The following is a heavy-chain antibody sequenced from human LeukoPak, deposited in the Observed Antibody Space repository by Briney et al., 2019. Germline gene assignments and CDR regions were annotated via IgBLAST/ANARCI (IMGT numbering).Heavy chain of an antibody. V-gene: IGHV4-59*01. J-gene: IGHJ4*02. CDR3: ARAFSSSSFYFNY. D-gene: IGHD6-6*01. CDR1: GGSISSYY. Sequence: SETLSLTCTVSGGSISSYYWSWIRQPPGKGLEWIGYIYYSGSTNYNPSLKSRVTISVDTSKNQFSLKLSSVTAADTAVYYCARAFSSSSFYFNYWGQGTLVTVSS. CDR2: IYYSGST.